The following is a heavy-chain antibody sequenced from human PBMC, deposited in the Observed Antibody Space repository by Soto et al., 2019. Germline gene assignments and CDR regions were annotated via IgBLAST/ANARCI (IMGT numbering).Heavy chain of an antibody. V-gene: IGHV3-23*01. J-gene: IGHJ6*03. Sequence: GGSLRLSCAASGFTFSSYAMSWVRQAPGKGLEWVSAISGSGGSTYYADSVKGRFTISRDNSKNTLYLQMNSLRAEDTAVYYCAKSNWEYQLLLYYYMDVWGKGTTVTVSS. CDR2: ISGSGGST. CDR3: AKSNWEYQLLLYYYMDV. D-gene: IGHD2-2*01. CDR1: GFTFSSYA.